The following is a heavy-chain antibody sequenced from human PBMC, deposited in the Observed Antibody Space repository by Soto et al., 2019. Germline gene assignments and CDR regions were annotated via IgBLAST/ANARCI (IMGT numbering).Heavy chain of an antibody. Sequence: QVQLVQSGAEVKKPGASVKVSCKASGYTFTSYGISWVRQAPGQGLEWMGWISAYNGNTNYAQKLPGRVTMTTDTSASTGYMEVRSLRSDDTAVYYCASSVYGCSSTSCYGVYFDYWGQGTLVTVSS. J-gene: IGHJ4*02. CDR2: ISAYNGNT. V-gene: IGHV1-18*01. CDR3: ASSVYGCSSTSCYGVYFDY. CDR1: GYTFTSYG. D-gene: IGHD2-2*01.